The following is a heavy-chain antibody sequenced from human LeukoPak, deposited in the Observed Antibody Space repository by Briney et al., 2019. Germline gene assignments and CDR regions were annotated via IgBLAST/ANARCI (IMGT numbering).Heavy chain of an antibody. CDR1: GVSISSDYYY. CDR3: ARDDSSGLDAFDI. Sequence: SETLSLTCSVSGVSISSDYYYWTWIRQPPGKGPEWIGHIQHTGGTHYNSSLKSRVTISADRSKNQFYLTLNSVTAADTAVYYCARDDSSGLDAFDIWGQGTMVTVSS. V-gene: IGHV4-30-2*01. J-gene: IGHJ3*02. D-gene: IGHD3-22*01. CDR2: IQHTGGT.